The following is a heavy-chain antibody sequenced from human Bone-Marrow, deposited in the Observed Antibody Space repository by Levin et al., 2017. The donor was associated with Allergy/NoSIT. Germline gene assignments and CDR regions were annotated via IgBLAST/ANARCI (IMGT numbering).Heavy chain of an antibody. V-gene: IGHV3-30-3*01. Sequence: GGSLRLSCAASGFTFSSYAMHWVRQAPGKGLEWVAVISYDGSNKYYADSVKGRFTISRDNSKNTLYLQMNSLRAEDTAVYYCARAEGYSSSWYYYFQHWGQGTLVTVSS. J-gene: IGHJ1*01. CDR2: ISYDGSNK. D-gene: IGHD6-13*01. CDR1: GFTFSSYA. CDR3: ARAEGYSSSWYYYFQH.